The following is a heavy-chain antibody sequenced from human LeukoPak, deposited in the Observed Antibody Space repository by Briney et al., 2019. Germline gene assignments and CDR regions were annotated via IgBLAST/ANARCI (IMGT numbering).Heavy chain of an antibody. J-gene: IGHJ6*03. CDR2: IHFGGTT. Sequence: SETLSLTCTVSGGSLNNDYFTWIRQPAGKGLEWIGRIHFGGTTNYNPSFGSRVTMSVDTSKNQFSLKLSSVTAADTAVYYCASSTLVGSSYYYYYYMDVWGKGTTVTVSS. CDR3: ASSTLVGSSYYYYYYMDV. V-gene: IGHV4-4*07. CDR1: GGSLNNDY. D-gene: IGHD1-26*01.